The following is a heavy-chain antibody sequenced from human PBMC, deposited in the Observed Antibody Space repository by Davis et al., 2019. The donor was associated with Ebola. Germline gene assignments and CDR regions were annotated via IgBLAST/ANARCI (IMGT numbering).Heavy chain of an antibody. CDR2: ISSSSSYI. CDR1: GFTFSSYW. D-gene: IGHD3-3*01. J-gene: IGHJ6*02. Sequence: GESLKISCAASGFTFSSYWMHWVRQAPGKGLEWVSSISSSSSYIYYADSVKGRFTISRDNAKNSLYLQMNSLRAEDTAVYYCARDARFLEWLPDSPYYYYGMDVWGQGTTVTVSS. CDR3: ARDARFLEWLPDSPYYYYGMDV. V-gene: IGHV3-21*01.